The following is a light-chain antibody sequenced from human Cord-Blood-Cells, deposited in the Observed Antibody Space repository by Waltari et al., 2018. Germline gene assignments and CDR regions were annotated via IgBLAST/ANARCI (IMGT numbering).Light chain of an antibody. Sequence: QSALTQPASVSGSPGQSITISCTGTSSDVVGYTSVSWYQQHPGKAPKLMIYDVSNRPSGVSNRFSGSKSGNTASLTISGLQAEDEADYYCSSYTSSSTVFGGGTKLTVL. V-gene: IGLV2-14*01. CDR3: SSYTSSSTV. J-gene: IGLJ2*01. CDR2: DVS. CDR1: SSDVVGYTS.